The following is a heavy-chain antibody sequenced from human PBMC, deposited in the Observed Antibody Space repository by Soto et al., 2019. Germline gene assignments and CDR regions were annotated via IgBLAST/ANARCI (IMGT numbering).Heavy chain of an antibody. CDR3: ARDLGVVTATGTYYYGMDV. Sequence: QVQLVESGGGVVQPGRSLRLSCAASGFTFSSYGMHWVRQAPGKGLEWVAVIWYDGSNKYYADSVKGRFTISRDNSKNTLDLQMNSLRAEDTAVYYCARDLGVVTATGTYYYGMDVWGQGTTVTVSS. V-gene: IGHV3-33*01. CDR2: IWYDGSNK. CDR1: GFTFSSYG. D-gene: IGHD2-21*02. J-gene: IGHJ6*02.